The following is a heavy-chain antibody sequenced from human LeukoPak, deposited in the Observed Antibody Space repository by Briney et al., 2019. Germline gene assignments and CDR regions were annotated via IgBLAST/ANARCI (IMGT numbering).Heavy chain of an antibody. CDR3: ARGYCSGGSCFSSTGNFDL. CDR1: GFTFSSFW. CDR2: IKQDGSEK. J-gene: IGHJ2*01. D-gene: IGHD2-15*01. V-gene: IGHV3-7*04. Sequence: GGSLRLSCAASGFTFSSFWMSWVRQAPGKGLEWVANIKQDGSEKYYVDSVRGRFTVSRDNAENSLYLQMNSLRAEDTAVYYCARGYCSGGSCFSSTGNFDLWGRGTLVTVSS.